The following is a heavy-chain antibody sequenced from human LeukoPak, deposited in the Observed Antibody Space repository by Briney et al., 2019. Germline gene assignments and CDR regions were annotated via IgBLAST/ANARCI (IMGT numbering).Heavy chain of an antibody. J-gene: IGHJ4*02. V-gene: IGHV3-23*01. CDR2: ISGSGSST. Sequence: PGGSLRLSCAASGFTFSSYAMSWVRQAPGKGLEWVSAISGSGSSTYYADSVKGRFTISRDNSKNTLYLQMNSLRAEDTAVYYCAKADYDILGFDYWGQGTLVTVSS. CDR3: AKADYDILGFDY. CDR1: GFTFSSYA. D-gene: IGHD3-9*01.